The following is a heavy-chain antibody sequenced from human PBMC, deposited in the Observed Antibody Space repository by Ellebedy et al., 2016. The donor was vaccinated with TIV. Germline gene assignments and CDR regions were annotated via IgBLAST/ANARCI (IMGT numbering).Heavy chain of an antibody. D-gene: IGHD3-10*01. CDR1: GGSISGSSYY. CDR2: IYYSGST. CDR3: ARTMLRDLSYAFDI. Sequence: SETLSLTXTVSGGSISGSSYYWGCIRQPPGKGLEWIGSIYYSGSTFYNPSLKSRVSISVDTSKNQFSLKLSSVTAADTAVYYCARTMLRDLSYAFDIWGQGTLFTVSS. J-gene: IGHJ3*02. V-gene: IGHV4-39*01.